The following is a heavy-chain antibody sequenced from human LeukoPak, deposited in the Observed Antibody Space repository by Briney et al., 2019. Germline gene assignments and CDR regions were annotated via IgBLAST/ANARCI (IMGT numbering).Heavy chain of an antibody. J-gene: IGHJ4*02. CDR1: GGSFSGYY. Sequence: SETLSLTCAVYGGSFSGYYWSWIRQPPGKGLEWIGEINHSGSTNYNPSLKSRVTISVDTSKNQFSLKLSSVTAADTAVYYCGSGRSYYFDYWGQGTLVTVSS. V-gene: IGHV4-34*01. CDR2: INHSGST. CDR3: GSGRSYYFDY.